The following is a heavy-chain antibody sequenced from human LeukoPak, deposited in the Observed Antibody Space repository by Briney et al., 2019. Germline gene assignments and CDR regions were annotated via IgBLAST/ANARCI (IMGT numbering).Heavy chain of an antibody. D-gene: IGHD3-22*01. J-gene: IGHJ3*02. CDR3: AKDRFDYDSSGYPYDI. V-gene: IGHV3-21*01. CDR2: ISSSSSYI. Sequence: GGSLRLSCAASGFTFSSYSMNWVRQAPGKGLEWVSSISSSSSYIYYADSVKGRFTISRDNAKNSLYLQMNSLRAEDTAVYYCAKDRFDYDSSGYPYDIWGQGTMVTVSS. CDR1: GFTFSSYS.